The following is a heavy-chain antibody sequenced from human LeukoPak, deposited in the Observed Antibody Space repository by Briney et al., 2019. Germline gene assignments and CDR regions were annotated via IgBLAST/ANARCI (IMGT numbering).Heavy chain of an antibody. V-gene: IGHV1-69*06. CDR2: IIPIFGTA. Sequence: SVKVSCKASGGTFSSYAISWVRQAPGQGLEWMGGIIPIFGTANYAQKFQGRVTITADKSTSTAYMELSSLRSEDTAVYYCASQGVEWELPYYYYYYMDVWGKGTTVTVSS. CDR1: GGTFSSYA. J-gene: IGHJ6*03. CDR3: ASQGVEWELPYYYYYYMDV. D-gene: IGHD1-26*01.